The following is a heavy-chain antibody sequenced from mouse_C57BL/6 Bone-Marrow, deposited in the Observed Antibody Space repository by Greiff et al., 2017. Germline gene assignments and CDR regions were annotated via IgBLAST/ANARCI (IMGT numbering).Heavy chain of an antibody. J-gene: IGHJ4*01. D-gene: IGHD2-5*01. CDR3: ARSAYYSNYDTMDY. CDR2: IDPSDSYT. Sequence: QVQLQQSGAELVMPGASVKLSCKASGYTFTSYWMHWVKQRPGQGLEWIGEIDPSDSYTNYNQKFKGKSTLTVAKSYSTAYMQLSSLTSEDSAVYYCARSAYYSNYDTMDYWGQGTSVTVSS. CDR1: GYTFTSYW. V-gene: IGHV1-69*01.